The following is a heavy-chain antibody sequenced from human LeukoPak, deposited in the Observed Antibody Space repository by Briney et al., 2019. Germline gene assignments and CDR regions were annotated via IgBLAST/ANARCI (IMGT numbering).Heavy chain of an antibody. V-gene: IGHV4-39*01. J-gene: IGHJ4*02. CDR3: ARHPNLVHSDY. D-gene: IGHD5-24*01. CDR1: GGSISSSDYY. Sequence: PSETLSLTCIVSGGSISSSDYYWSWIRQPPGKGLEWIGSIYYSGSTYYNPSLKSRVTISVDTSKNQFSLKLSSVTAADTAVYYCARHPNLVHSDYWGQGTLVTVSS. CDR2: IYYSGST.